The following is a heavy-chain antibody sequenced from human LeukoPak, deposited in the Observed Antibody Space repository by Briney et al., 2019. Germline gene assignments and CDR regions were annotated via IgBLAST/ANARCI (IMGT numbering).Heavy chain of an antibody. D-gene: IGHD3-10*01. CDR2: TYHSGST. V-gene: IGHV4-38-2*01. J-gene: IGHJ4*02. Sequence: SWTLSLTCAVSGYSVSSGFFWGWVRQPPGKGLQWVGSTYHSGSTYYNPSLKSRLTISINTSKNQFSLILRSVTATDTAVYYCARYQGSGNYYTFDSWGQGTLVTVSS. CDR1: GYSVSSGFF. CDR3: ARYQGSGNYYTFDS.